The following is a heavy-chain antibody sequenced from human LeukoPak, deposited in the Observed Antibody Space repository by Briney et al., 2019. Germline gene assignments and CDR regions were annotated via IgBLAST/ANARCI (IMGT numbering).Heavy chain of an antibody. Sequence: ASVKVSCKASGYTFTGYYMHWVRQAPGQGLEWMGWINPNSGGTNYAQKFQGRVTMTRDTSISTAYMELSRLRSDDTAVHYCARERLQFRDWFDPWGQGTLVTVSS. J-gene: IGHJ5*02. CDR3: ARERLQFRDWFDP. CDR2: INPNSGGT. V-gene: IGHV1-2*02. D-gene: IGHD4-11*01. CDR1: GYTFTGYY.